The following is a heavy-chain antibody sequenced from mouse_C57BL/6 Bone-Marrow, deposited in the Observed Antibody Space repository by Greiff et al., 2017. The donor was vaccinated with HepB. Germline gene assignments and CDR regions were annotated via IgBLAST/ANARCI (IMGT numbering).Heavy chain of an antibody. Sequence: VQLQQSGAELVRPGASVTLSCKASGYTFTDYEMHWVKQTPVHGLEWIGAIDPETGGTAYNQKFKGKAILTADKSSSTAYMELRSLTSEDSAVYYCTRGVGWLSYYFDYWGQGTTLTGSS. CDR1: GYTFTDYE. CDR3: TRGVGWLSYYFDY. J-gene: IGHJ2*01. V-gene: IGHV1-15*01. D-gene: IGHD2-3*01. CDR2: IDPETGGT.